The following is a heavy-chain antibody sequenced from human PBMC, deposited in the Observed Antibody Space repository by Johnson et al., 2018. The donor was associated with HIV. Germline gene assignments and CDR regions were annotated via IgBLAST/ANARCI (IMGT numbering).Heavy chain of an antibody. CDR1: GFTFSSYA. CDR2: IYYDGTNK. V-gene: IGHV3-33*01. J-gene: IGHJ3*02. Sequence: QVQLVESGGGVVQPGRSLRLSCAASGFTFSSYAMHWVRQAPGKGLEWVAIIYYDGTNKYYADSVKGRFTISRDNSKNTLSLQMISLRAEDTAVYYCAREVDAFDMWGQGTLVTVSS. CDR3: AREVDAFDM.